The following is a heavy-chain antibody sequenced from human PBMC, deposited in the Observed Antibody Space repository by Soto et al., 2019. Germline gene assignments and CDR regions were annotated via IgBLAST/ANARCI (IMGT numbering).Heavy chain of an antibody. V-gene: IGHV4-39*01. D-gene: IGHD3-10*01. CDR1: GGSISSSSYY. CDR3: ASLRVLWFGELRNYYYYGMDV. CDR2: IYYSGST. Sequence: SETLSLTCTVSGGSISSSSYYWGWIRQPPGKGLEWIGSIYYSGSTYYNPSLKSRVTISVDTSKNQFSLKLSSVTAADTAVYYCASLRVLWFGELRNYYYYGMDVWGQGTTVTVSS. J-gene: IGHJ6*02.